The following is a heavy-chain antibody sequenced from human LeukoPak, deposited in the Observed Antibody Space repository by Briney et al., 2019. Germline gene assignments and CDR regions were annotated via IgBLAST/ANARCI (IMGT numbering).Heavy chain of an antibody. CDR2: IYTSGST. CDR3: AKSNGYGLIDI. Sequence: MSSETLSLTCTASGGSISSYYWSWIRQPAGKGLEWIGRIYTSGSTNYNPSLKSRVTISLDTSRNQFSLKLNSVTAADTAVYYCAKSNGYGLIDIWGQGTMVTVSS. V-gene: IGHV4-4*07. CDR1: GGSISSYY. D-gene: IGHD3-22*01. J-gene: IGHJ3*02.